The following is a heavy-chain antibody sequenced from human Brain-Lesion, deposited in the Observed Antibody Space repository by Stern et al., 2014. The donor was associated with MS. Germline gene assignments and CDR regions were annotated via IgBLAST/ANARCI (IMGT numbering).Heavy chain of an antibody. V-gene: IGHV3-33*01. Sequence: MQLVESGGGVVQPGGSLRLSCAASGFTFSSYVMHWVRQAPGTGLEWVALIWNDGTNKFYADSVKGRFTISRGNSQNTLHLQMNSLRVEDTAVYYCARDVGYGDYGTLVLGYWGQGTLVTVSS. CDR2: IWNDGTNK. CDR1: GFTFSSYV. J-gene: IGHJ4*02. D-gene: IGHD4-17*01. CDR3: ARDVGYGDYGTLVLGY.